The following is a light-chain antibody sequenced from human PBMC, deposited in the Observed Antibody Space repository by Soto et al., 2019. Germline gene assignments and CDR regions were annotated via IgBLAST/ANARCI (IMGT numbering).Light chain of an antibody. J-gene: IGKJ1*01. CDR1: QTVANS. V-gene: IGKV1-39*01. Sequence: DTQMTQSPSSLPASIGDRVTITCRASQTVANSLNWYRQKPGKAPELLIYATSHLQSGVPSRFSGSGSGTDFTLTINSLQPEDFATYYCQQSYSMPRTFGQGTKV. CDR2: ATS. CDR3: QQSYSMPRT.